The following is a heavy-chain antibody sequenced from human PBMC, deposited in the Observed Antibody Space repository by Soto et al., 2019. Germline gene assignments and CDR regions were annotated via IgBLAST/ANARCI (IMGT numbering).Heavy chain of an antibody. CDR3: ARGYCSSTSCYGGAVDY. D-gene: IGHD2-2*01. Sequence: GASVKVSCKASGYTFTGYYMHWVRQAPGQGLEWMGWINPNSGGTNYAQKFQGWVTMTRDTSISTAYMELSRLRSDDTAVYYCARGYCSSTSCYGGAVDYWGQGTLVTVSS. J-gene: IGHJ4*02. CDR1: GYTFTGYY. V-gene: IGHV1-2*04. CDR2: INPNSGGT.